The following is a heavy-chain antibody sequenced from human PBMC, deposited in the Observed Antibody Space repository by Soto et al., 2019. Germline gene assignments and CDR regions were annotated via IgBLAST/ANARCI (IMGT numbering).Heavy chain of an antibody. J-gene: IGHJ6*02. CDR1: GGTFSSYA. CDR3: ASKAYCGGDCYSNRDYYYYYGMDV. V-gene: IGHV1-69*13. CDR2: IIPIFGTA. D-gene: IGHD2-21*02. Sequence: ASVKVSCKASGGTFSSYAISWVRQAPGQGLEWMGGIIPIFGTANYAQKFQGRVTITADESTSTAYMELSSLRSEDTAVYYCASKAYCGGDCYSNRDYYYYYGMDVWGQGTTVTVSS.